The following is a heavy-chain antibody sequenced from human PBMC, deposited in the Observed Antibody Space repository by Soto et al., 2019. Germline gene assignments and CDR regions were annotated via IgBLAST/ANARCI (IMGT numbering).Heavy chain of an antibody. V-gene: IGHV4-30-2*01. Sequence: QLQLQESGSGLVKPSQTLSLTCAVSGGSISSGGYSWSWIRQPPGKGLEWIGYIYHSGSTNYNPSLKSRITIAVDRSKNQFSLKLSSVTAADTAVYYCAAGGGLPRYYWGQGTLVTVSS. CDR3: AAGGGLPRYY. CDR2: IYHSGST. D-gene: IGHD5-12*01. J-gene: IGHJ4*02. CDR1: GGSISSGGYS.